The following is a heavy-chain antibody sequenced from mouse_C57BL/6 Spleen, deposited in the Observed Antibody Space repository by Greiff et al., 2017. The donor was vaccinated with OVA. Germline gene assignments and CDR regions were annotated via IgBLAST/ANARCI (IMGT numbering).Heavy chain of an antibody. CDR3: ARRYSLFLGY. V-gene: IGHV1-55*01. J-gene: IGHJ2*01. D-gene: IGHD6-1*01. CDR1: GYTFTSSW. CDR2: IYPGSGST. Sequence: VQLQQPGAELVKPGASVKMSCKASGYTFTSSWITWVKQRPGPGLEWIGDIYPGSGSTNYNEKFKSKATLTVDTSSSTAYMQLSSLTSDDSAVYYCARRYSLFLGYWGQGTTLTVSS.